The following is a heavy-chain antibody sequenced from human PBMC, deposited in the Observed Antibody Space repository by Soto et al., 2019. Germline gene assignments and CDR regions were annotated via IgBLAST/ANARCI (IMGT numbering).Heavy chain of an antibody. CDR3: AREAVVVPATIYYYYGLDV. D-gene: IGHD2-2*01. CDR2: IKQDGSEK. V-gene: IGHV3-7*05. Sequence: GGSLRLSCAATGFTFSNYWMNWVRQAPGKGLEWVANIKQDGSEKYYVDSVKGRFTISRDNAKNSLYLQMISLRVEDTAVYYCAREAVVVPATIYYYYGLDVWGQGTTVTVSS. CDR1: GFTFSNYW. J-gene: IGHJ6*02.